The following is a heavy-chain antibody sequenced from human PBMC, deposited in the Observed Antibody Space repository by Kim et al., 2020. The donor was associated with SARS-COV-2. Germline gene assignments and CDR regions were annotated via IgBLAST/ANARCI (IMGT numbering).Heavy chain of an antibody. CDR2: ISGSDAGT. D-gene: IGHD3-22*01. Sequence: GGSLRLSCAASGFTFSAYAMSWVRQPPGKGLEWVSGISGSDAGTDYVDSVKGRFIISRDNSKNTLHLQMNSLRADDTAVYYCAKHFGSSGSEFQHWGQGALVTVSS. CDR1: GFTFSAYA. J-gene: IGHJ1*01. V-gene: IGHV3-23*01. CDR3: AKHFGSSGSEFQH.